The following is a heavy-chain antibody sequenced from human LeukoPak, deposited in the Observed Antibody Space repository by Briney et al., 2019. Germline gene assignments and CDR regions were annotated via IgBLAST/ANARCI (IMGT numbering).Heavy chain of an antibody. CDR2: FYHSGST. Sequence: PSETLSLTCTVSGGSISSYHWSWIRQPPGKGLEYIGCFYHSGSTNYNPSLKSRVTTSVDTSKNEFSLRLNSVTAADTAVYYCASTQQGLAFYYLGQGILVTGSP. CDR3: ASTQQGLAFYY. CDR1: GGSISSYH. J-gene: IGHJ4*01. D-gene: IGHD6-19*01. V-gene: IGHV4-59*01.